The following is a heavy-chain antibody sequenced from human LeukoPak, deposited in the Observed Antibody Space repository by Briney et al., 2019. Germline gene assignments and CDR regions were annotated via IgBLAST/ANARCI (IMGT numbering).Heavy chain of an antibody. CDR3: AKEGSGSYSWFDC. D-gene: IGHD1-26*01. J-gene: IGHJ4*02. Sequence: KAGGSLRLSCAASGFTFRSYSMSWVRQAPGKGLEWVSTISGSGGSTYYTDSVKGRFTISGDNSKNTLYLQMNSLRAEDTAVYYCAKEGSGSYSWFDCWGQGTLVTVSS. V-gene: IGHV3-23*01. CDR1: GFTFRSYS. CDR2: ISGSGGST.